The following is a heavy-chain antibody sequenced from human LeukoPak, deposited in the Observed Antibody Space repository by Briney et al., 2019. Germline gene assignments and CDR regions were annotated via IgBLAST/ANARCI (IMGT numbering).Heavy chain of an antibody. V-gene: IGHV1-2*02. CDR1: GYTFTDYY. CDR2: INPNSGGT. Sequence: ASVKVSCKAYGYTFTDYYMHWVRQAPGQGLEWMGWINPNSGGTNYARKFQGRVTMTRDTSISTAYMELSRLRSDDTAVYYCAREGPIVGATHLVDYWGQGTLVTVSS. D-gene: IGHD1-26*01. CDR3: AREGPIVGATHLVDY. J-gene: IGHJ4*02.